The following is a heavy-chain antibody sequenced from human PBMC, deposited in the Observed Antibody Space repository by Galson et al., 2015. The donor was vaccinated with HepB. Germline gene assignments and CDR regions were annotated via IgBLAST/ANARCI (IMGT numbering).Heavy chain of an antibody. CDR1: GFTFSSYD. CDR2: IGTAGDT. D-gene: IGHD4-17*01. J-gene: IGHJ4*02. CDR3: ARGRGYGDYASWYFDY. V-gene: IGHV3-13*04. Sequence: SLRLSCAASGFTFSSYDMHWVRQATGKGLEWVSAIGTAGDTYYPGSVKGRFTISRENAKNSLYLQMNSLRAGDTAVYYCARGRGYGDYASWYFDYWGQGTLVTVSS.